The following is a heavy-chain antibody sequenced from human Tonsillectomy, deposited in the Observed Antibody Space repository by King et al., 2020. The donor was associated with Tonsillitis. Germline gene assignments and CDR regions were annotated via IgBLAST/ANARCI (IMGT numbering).Heavy chain of an antibody. D-gene: IGHD2-2*02. J-gene: IGHJ5*02. Sequence: VQLQQWGAGLLKPSQTLSLTCAVYGGSFSGYYWSWIRQSPGKGLEWIGEINDSGSTDYNPSLKSRVTISVNTSKNQFSLKVTSVTAADTAVYYCARGYCNRIGCYRRFDPWGQGTLVTVSS. CDR2: INDSGST. CDR1: GGSFSGYY. CDR3: ARGYCNRIGCYRRFDP. V-gene: IGHV4-34*01.